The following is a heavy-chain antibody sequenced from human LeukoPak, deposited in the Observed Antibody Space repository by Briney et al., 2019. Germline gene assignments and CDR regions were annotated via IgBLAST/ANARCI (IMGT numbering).Heavy chain of an antibody. V-gene: IGHV3-7*01. Sequence: GSLRLSRAPSGFTSSQYSTSGVRPAPRKGREWVANIKPDGSEKPYVDSVKGRFSISRDNTKNSLFLQISSLRGEDAAVYYGAREPSQLWIDNWGQGTRVIVSS. CDR1: GFTSSQYS. D-gene: IGHD5-18*01. CDR3: AREPSQLWIDN. CDR2: IKPDGSEK. J-gene: IGHJ4*02.